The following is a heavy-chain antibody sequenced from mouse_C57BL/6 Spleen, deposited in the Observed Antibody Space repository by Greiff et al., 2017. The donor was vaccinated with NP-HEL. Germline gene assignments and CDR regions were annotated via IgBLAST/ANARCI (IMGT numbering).Heavy chain of an antibody. CDR1: GYTFTSYW. CDR2: IHPSDSDT. J-gene: IGHJ2*01. V-gene: IGHV1-74*01. Sequence: VQLHQPGAELVKPGASVKVSRKASGYTFTSYWMHWVKQRPGQGLEWIGRIHPSDSDTNYNQKFKGKATLTVDKSSSTAYMQLSSLTSEDSAVYYCAIERVYYGSSSYYFDYWGQGTTLTVSS. CDR3: AIERVYYGSSSYYFDY. D-gene: IGHD1-1*01.